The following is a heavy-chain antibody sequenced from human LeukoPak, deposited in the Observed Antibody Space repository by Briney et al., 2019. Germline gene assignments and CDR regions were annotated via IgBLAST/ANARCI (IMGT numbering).Heavy chain of an antibody. J-gene: IGHJ4*02. V-gene: IGHV4-59*01. D-gene: IGHD5-12*01. CDR3: ARDDGGYRFDF. CDR1: GGPMNTYY. Sequence: PSETLSLTCTVSGGPMNTYYWSWIRQPPGKGLEWIGYIYSSGSNNYNPSLKRRVTMSVDTSKNQLYLNLSSVTAADTAVYYCARDDGGYRFDFWGQGSLVSVSS. CDR2: IYSSGSN.